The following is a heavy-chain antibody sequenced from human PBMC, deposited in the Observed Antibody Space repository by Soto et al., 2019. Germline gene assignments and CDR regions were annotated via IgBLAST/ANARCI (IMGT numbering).Heavy chain of an antibody. CDR3: AKGCSSNSCSTTTTTVYGMEV. D-gene: IGHD2-2*02. CDR1: GFTFSSYG. J-gene: IGHJ6*02. CDR2: ISYDGSNK. Sequence: PGGSLRLSCASAGFTFSSYGMHWVHQAPGKGLECVSVISYDGSNKYYADSVKGRFTISRDNSKNTLYLQMNSLRAEDTAVYYCAKGCSSNSCSTTTTTVYGMEVWGQGTTVTVSS. V-gene: IGHV3-30*18.